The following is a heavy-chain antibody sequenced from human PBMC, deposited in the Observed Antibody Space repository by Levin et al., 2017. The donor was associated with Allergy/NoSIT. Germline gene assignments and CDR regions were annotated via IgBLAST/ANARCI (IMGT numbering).Heavy chain of an antibody. Sequence: GSLRLSCTVSGGSISSSSYYWGWIRQPPGKGLEWIGSIYYSGSTYYNPSLKSRVTISVDTSKNKVSLKLSSVTAAETAVYYCHYGGNGEPTYYYYYYGMDGWGQGTTVTVSS. CDR2: IYYSGST. CDR1: GGSISSSSYY. J-gene: IGHJ6*02. CDR3: HYGGNGEPTYYYYYYGMDG. V-gene: IGHV4-39*01. D-gene: IGHD4-23*01.